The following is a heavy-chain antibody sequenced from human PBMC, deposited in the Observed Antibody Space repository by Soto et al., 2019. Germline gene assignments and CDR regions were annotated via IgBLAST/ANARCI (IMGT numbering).Heavy chain of an antibody. D-gene: IGHD6-6*01. CDR3: ARDPFSSQADRRWYYRMDV. Sequence: QVQLVQSGAEVKKPGSSVKVSCKASGGTFSSYAISWVRQAPGQGLEWMGGIIPIFGTANYEQKFQGRVTITADEATSTDYMELSRRRSEETAVYYCARDPFSSQADRRWYYRMDVLGQGTTGTLSS. J-gene: IGHJ6*02. CDR2: IIPIFGTA. CDR1: GGTFSSYA. V-gene: IGHV1-69*01.